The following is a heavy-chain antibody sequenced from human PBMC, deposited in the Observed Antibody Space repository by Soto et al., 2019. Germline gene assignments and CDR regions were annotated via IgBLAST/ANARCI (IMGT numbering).Heavy chain of an antibody. D-gene: IGHD6-13*01. CDR2: ISSSGSTI. CDR1: GFTFSDYY. Sequence: QVQLVESGGGLVKPGGSLRLSCAASGFTFSDYYMSWIRQSPGKGLEWVSYISSSGSTIYYADSVKGRFTISRDNAKKSLYLQMSSLRAEDTAVYYCAGAGYTSSARYYYGMDVWGQGTTVTVSS. V-gene: IGHV3-11*01. CDR3: AGAGYTSSARYYYGMDV. J-gene: IGHJ6*02.